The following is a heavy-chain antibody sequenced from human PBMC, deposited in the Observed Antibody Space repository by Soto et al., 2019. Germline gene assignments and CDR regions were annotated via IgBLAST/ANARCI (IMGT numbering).Heavy chain of an antibody. V-gene: IGHV3-74*01. CDR2: INGDGSST. CDR1: GFTFSSYW. CDR3: ARDQTVVTNWFDP. J-gene: IGHJ5*02. D-gene: IGHD3-22*01. Sequence: EVHLVESGGGLVQPGGSLRLSCAASGFTFSSYWRHWVGQAPGKGLMWISRINGDGSSTSYADSVKGRFTISRDNAKNTRYLQMNSLRAEDTAVYYCARDQTVVTNWFDPWGQGTLVTVSS.